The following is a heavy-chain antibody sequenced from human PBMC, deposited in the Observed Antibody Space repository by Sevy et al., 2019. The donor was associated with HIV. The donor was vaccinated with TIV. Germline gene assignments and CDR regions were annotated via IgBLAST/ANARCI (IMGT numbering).Heavy chain of an antibody. V-gene: IGHV3-7*01. CDR3: ARDVFWSGYYMDYMDV. J-gene: IGHJ6*03. CDR1: GFTFSSYW. D-gene: IGHD3-3*01. Sequence: GGCLRLSCAASGFTFSSYWMSWVRQAPGKGLEWVANIKQDGSEKYYVDSVKGRFTISRDNAKNSLYLQMNSLRAEDTAVYYCARDVFWSGYYMDYMDVWGKGTTVTVSS. CDR2: IKQDGSEK.